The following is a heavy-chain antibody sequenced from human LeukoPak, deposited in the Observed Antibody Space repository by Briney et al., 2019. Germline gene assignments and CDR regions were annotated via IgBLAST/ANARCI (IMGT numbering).Heavy chain of an antibody. V-gene: IGHV3-30*02. CDR1: GFIFSSYG. Sequence: PGGSLRLSCAASGFIFSSYGMHWVRQAPDKGLEWVAFIRYDGSRKYYADSVKGRFTISRDNSKNTLYLQMNSLRAEDTAVYYCARVGRSNKPGGWGQGTLVTVSS. CDR3: ARVGRSNKPGG. CDR2: IRYDGSRK. J-gene: IGHJ4*02. D-gene: IGHD1/OR15-1a*01.